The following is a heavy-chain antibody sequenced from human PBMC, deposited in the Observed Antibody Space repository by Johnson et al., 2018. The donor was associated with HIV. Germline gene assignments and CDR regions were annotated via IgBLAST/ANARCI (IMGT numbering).Heavy chain of an antibody. Sequence: QVLLVESGGGVVQPGRSLRLSCAASGFTFSSYAMHWVRQAPGKGLEWVAVISYDGSNKYYEDSVKGRFTISRDNSKNTLYLQMNSLISEDTAVYYCAKDIGANWNYGAFDIWGQGTMVTVSS. V-gene: IGHV3-30-3*01. D-gene: IGHD1-7*01. J-gene: IGHJ3*02. CDR2: ISYDGSNK. CDR3: AKDIGANWNYGAFDI. CDR1: GFTFSSYA.